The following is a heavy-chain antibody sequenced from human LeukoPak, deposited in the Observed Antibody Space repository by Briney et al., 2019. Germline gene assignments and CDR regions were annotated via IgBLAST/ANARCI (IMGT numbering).Heavy chain of an antibody. CDR3: ARYCSSTSCYIFDY. J-gene: IGHJ4*02. Sequence: SETLSLTCAVYGGSFSGYYWSWIRQPPGKGPEWIGEINHSGSTNYNPSLKSRVTISVDTSKNQFSLKLSSVTAADTAVYYCARYCSSTSCYIFDYWGQGTLVTVSS. V-gene: IGHV4-34*01. D-gene: IGHD2-2*02. CDR1: GGSFSGYY. CDR2: INHSGST.